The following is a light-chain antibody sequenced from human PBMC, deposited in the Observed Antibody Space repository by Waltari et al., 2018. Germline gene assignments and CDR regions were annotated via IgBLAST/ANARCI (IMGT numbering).Light chain of an antibody. CDR2: GAS. CDR3: QHYVRLPAT. V-gene: IGKV3-20*01. CDR1: QSVGRS. J-gene: IGKJ1*01. Sequence: EIVLTQSPGTLSLSPGERATLACRASQSVGRSLAWYQQKPGRAPRLLIFGASSRATGIPDRFSGSGSWTDFSRTISRLEPEDFAVYYCQHYVRLPATFGQGTKVEIK.